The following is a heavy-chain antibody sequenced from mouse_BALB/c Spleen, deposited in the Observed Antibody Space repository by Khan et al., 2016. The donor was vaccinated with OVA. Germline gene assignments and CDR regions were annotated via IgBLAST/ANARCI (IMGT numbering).Heavy chain of an antibody. CDR2: VSTGGGYT. J-gene: IGHJ3*01. D-gene: IGHD1-1*01. CDR1: GFTFSTYG. CDR3: TRLADYYDSEGFAY. V-gene: IGHV5-6*01. Sequence: EVQGVESGGDLVKPGGSLKLSCAASGFTFSTYGMSWVRQTPDKRLEWVATVSTGGGYTYYPDSVKGRFTISRDNAKNTLYLQMSGLKSEDTAMFYCTRLADYYDSEGFAYWGQGTLVTVSA.